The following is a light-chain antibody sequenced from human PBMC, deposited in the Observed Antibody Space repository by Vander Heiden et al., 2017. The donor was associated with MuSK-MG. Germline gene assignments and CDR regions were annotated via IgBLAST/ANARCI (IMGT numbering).Light chain of an antibody. CDR1: SSDVGGYNY. Sequence: QSALTQPRSVSGSPGQSVTISCTGTSSDVGGYNYVSWYQQHPGKAPKLMSYDVSKRPSGVPDRFSGSKSGNTAFLTISGLQAEDEADYYCCSYAGSYTEVFGGGTKLTVL. V-gene: IGLV2-11*01. CDR2: DVS. CDR3: CSYAGSYTEV. J-gene: IGLJ3*02.